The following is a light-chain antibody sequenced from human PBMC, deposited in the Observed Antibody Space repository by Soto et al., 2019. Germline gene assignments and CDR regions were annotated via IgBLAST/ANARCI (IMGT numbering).Light chain of an antibody. V-gene: IGLV2-14*01. Sequence: SALTQPASVSGSPGQSLTISCTGTSSDVGLYDYVSWYQQHPGKAPRLIIYAISDRPSGVSDRFSGSKSGNTASLTISGLQAEDEADYYCSSYATSTAFLFGGGTKLTVL. CDR2: AIS. CDR1: SSDVGLYDY. CDR3: SSYATSTAFL. J-gene: IGLJ2*01.